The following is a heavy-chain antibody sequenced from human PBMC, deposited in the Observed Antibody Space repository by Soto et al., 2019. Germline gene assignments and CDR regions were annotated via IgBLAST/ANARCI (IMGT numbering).Heavy chain of an antibody. Sequence: QVQLQESGPGLVKPSETLSLTCTVSGGSISSYYWSWIRQPPGKGLESIGYISYSGSTNYNPSLKRRVTISVDTSKNQFSLKLYSVTAADTAVYYCARIGLLGAFDIWGQGTMVTVSS. CDR3: ARIGLLGAFDI. CDR1: GGSISSYY. V-gene: IGHV4-59*01. CDR2: ISYSGST. D-gene: IGHD1-26*01. J-gene: IGHJ3*02.